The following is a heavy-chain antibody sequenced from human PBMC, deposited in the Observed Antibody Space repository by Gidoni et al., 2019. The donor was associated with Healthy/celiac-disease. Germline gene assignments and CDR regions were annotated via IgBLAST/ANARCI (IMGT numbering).Heavy chain of an antibody. J-gene: IGHJ6*02. D-gene: IGHD2-2*01. V-gene: IGHV1-2*02. Sequence: QVQLVQSGAEVKKPGASVKVSCKASGYTFTGYYMHWVRQAPGQGLEWMGWINPNSGGTNYAQKFQGRVTMTRDTSISTAYMELSRLRSDDTAVYYCARDVVPAAIPYYYGMDVWGQGTTVTVSS. CDR3: ARDVVPAAIPYYYGMDV. CDR2: INPNSGGT. CDR1: GYTFTGYY.